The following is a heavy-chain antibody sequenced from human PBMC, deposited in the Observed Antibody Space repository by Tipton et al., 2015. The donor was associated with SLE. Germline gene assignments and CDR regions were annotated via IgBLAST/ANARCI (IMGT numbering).Heavy chain of an antibody. CDR2: IYYSGST. CDR3: ARHPSARGYWFDP. D-gene: IGHD3-10*01. CDR1: GGSISSSSYY. Sequence: TLSLTCTVSGGSISSSSYYWGWIRQPPGKGLEWIGSIYYSGSTYYNPSLKSRVTISVDTSKNQFSLKLSSVTAADTAVYYCARHPSARGYWFDPWGQGTLVTVSS. V-gene: IGHV4-39*01. J-gene: IGHJ5*02.